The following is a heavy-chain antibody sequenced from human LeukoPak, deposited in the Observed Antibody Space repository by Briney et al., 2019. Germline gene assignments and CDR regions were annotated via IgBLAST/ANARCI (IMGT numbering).Heavy chain of an antibody. CDR2: ISAYNGNT. CDR1: GYTFTSYG. D-gene: IGHD2-2*01. Sequence: ASVKVSCKASGYTFTSYGISWVRQAPGQGLEWMGWISAYNGNTNYAQKLQGRVTMTTDTSTSTAYMELRSLRSDDTAMYYCASPRYCSSTSCSTPFDYWGQGTLVTVSS. CDR3: ASPRYCSSTSCSTPFDY. J-gene: IGHJ4*02. V-gene: IGHV1-18*01.